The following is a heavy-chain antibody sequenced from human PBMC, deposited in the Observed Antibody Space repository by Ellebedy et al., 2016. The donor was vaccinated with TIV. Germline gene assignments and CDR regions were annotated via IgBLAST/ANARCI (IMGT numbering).Heavy chain of an antibody. J-gene: IGHJ6*02. Sequence: PGGSLRLSCAASGFTFSTYGMHWVRQAPGKGLEWVAVISYDGSNKYYADSVKGRFTISRDNSKNTLYLQMNSLRAEDTAVYYCARDIVLVPAARYYYGMDVWGQGTTVTVSS. CDR1: GFTFSTYG. CDR3: ARDIVLVPAARYYYGMDV. D-gene: IGHD2-2*01. CDR2: ISYDGSNK. V-gene: IGHV3-30*03.